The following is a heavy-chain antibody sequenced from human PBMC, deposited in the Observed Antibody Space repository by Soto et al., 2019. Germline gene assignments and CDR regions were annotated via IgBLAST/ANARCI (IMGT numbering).Heavy chain of an antibody. J-gene: IGHJ3*01. CDR3: VRFWSAFFGPGHSDAFDL. CDR2: IYWDDDT. Sequence: QITLKESGPPLVNPTQNLTLACSLSGFSLTTSGVGVGWIRQPPGKALEFLALIYWDDDTRYRPSLRTRLTIPKDTSNNLVGLTMTNVDPVDTATYYCVRFWSAFFGPGHSDAFDLGGQGTMVTVSS. CDR1: GFSLTTSGVG. V-gene: IGHV2-5*02. D-gene: IGHD3-3*01.